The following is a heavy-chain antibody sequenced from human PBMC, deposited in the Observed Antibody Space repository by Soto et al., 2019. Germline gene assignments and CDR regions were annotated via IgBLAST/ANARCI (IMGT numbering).Heavy chain of an antibody. V-gene: IGHV4-34*01. J-gene: IGHJ6*02. CDR1: GGSFSAYY. Sequence: QVQLQQWCAGLLKPSETLSLTCAVSGGSFSAYYWTWIRQPPGRGLEWIGAIVHSGSTNYNPSLEGRVPMSIDTTKNRFSLNVTSVTAADTAVYYCVRGLRYSGMDVWGQGTTVTVS. D-gene: IGHD2-15*01. CDR2: IVHSGST. CDR3: VRGLRYSGMDV.